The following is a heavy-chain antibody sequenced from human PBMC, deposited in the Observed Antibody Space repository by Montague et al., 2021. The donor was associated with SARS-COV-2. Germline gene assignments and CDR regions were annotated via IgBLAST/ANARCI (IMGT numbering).Heavy chain of an antibody. CDR3: ARYTSRMYGSFDY. J-gene: IGHJ4*02. D-gene: IGHD3-16*02. CDR2: IYWDDDK. Sequence: PPLVKPTQTPTLTCTVSGFPLNTNGMGVGWIRQPPGEAPAWLALIYWDDDKRYSPSLKTRLTITKDTSRNQVVLTMTYVDPGDTGTYFCARYTSRMYGSFDYWGQGALVSVSS. CDR1: GFPLNTNGMG. V-gene: IGHV2-5*02.